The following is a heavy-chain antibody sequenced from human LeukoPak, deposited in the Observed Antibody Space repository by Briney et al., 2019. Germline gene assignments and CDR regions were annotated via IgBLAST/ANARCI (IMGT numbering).Heavy chain of an antibody. J-gene: IGHJ6*02. Sequence: GGSLRLSCAASGVTLSSYSMNWVRQAPGKGLEWVSSISGSSSYIYYADSVKGRFTISRDNAKNSLYLQMNSLRAEDTAVYYCARDYYDSSGYSYYYYYGMDVWGQGTTVTVSS. CDR3: ARDYYDSSGYSYYYYYGMDV. D-gene: IGHD3-22*01. CDR1: GVTLSSYS. V-gene: IGHV3-21*01. CDR2: ISGSSSYI.